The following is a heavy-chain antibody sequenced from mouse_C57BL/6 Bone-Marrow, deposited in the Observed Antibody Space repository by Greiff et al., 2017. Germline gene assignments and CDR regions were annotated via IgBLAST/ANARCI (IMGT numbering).Heavy chain of an antibody. Sequence: EVQLVESGPGLVKPSQSLSLTCSVTGYSITSGYYWNWIRQFPGNKLEWMGYISYDGSNNYNPSLKNRISITRDTYKNQFFLKLNSVTTEDTATYYCARGRLPLFAYWGQGTLVTFSA. CDR3: ARGRLPLFAY. J-gene: IGHJ3*01. CDR2: ISYDGSN. D-gene: IGHD2-4*01. V-gene: IGHV3-6*01. CDR1: GYSITSGYY.